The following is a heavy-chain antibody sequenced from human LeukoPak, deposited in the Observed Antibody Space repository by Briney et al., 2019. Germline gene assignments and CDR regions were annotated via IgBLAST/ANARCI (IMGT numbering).Heavy chain of an antibody. V-gene: IGHV4-31*03. Sequence: SETLSLTCTVSGGSISSGGYYWSWIRQHPGKGLEWIGYIYYSGSTYYNPSLKSRVTISVDTSKNQFSLKLSSVTAADTAVYYCARGWGSNVYASALDVWGQGTVVTVSS. CDR2: IYYSGST. D-gene: IGHD3-16*01. CDR3: ARGWGSNVYASALDV. CDR1: GGSISSGGYY. J-gene: IGHJ3*01.